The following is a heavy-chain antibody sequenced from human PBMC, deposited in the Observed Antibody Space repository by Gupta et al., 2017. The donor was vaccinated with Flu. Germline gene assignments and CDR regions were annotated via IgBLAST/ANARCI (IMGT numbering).Heavy chain of an antibody. J-gene: IGHJ4*02. Sequence: SISSSGFWWGWIRQPPGKGLEWIGSMSHSGSTDDNPSLKNQVTISADTSNNQFSLRPMNVTAADTAVYYWTRYTGGCPADYWGQGTLVTVSS. CDR3: TRYTGGCPADY. CDR2: MSHSGST. D-gene: IGHD6-25*01. CDR1: SISSSGFW. V-gene: IGHV4-39*01.